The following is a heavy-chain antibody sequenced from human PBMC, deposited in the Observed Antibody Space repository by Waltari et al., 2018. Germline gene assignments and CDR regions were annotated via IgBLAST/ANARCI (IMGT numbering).Heavy chain of an antibody. CDR1: GGFISSHY. CDR2: IYYGGVK. CDR3: AGTTWRFGNNIDS. Sequence: QVDLQQAGPGLVRPSETLSLTCSVSGGFISSHYWSWIRQSPGKGLEWIGFIYYGGVKNYNPSFKSRVTISVDTSKSQVSLVLTSVTAADTAVYFCAGTTWRFGNNIDSWGQGTLVTVSS. V-gene: IGHV4-59*11. D-gene: IGHD3-3*01. J-gene: IGHJ4*02.